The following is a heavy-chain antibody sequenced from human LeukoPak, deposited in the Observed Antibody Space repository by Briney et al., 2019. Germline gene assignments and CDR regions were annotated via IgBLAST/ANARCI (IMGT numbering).Heavy chain of an antibody. V-gene: IGHV3-13*01. J-gene: IGHJ2*01. Sequence: GGSLRLSCAASGFTFSSYDMHWVRQATGKGLEWVSAIGTAGDTYYPGCVMGRFTISRENAKNSLYLQMNSLRAGDTAVYYCARDRYSSSSGRYFDLWGRGTLVTVSS. CDR3: ARDRYSSSSGRYFDL. CDR2: IGTAGDT. D-gene: IGHD6-6*01. CDR1: GFTFSSYD.